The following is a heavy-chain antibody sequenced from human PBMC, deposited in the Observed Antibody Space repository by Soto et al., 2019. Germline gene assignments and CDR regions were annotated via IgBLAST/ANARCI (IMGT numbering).Heavy chain of an antibody. CDR3: ARDQSGGITMVRGVIPPLDY. CDR2: ISAYNGNT. CDR1: GYTFTSYG. Sequence: QVQLVQSGAEVKKPGASVKVSCKASGYTFTSYGISWVRQAPGQGLEWMGWISAYNGNTNYAQKLQRRVTMTTDTSTSTAYMELRSLRSDDKAVYYCARDQSGGITMVRGVIPPLDYWGQGTLVTVSS. D-gene: IGHD3-10*01. V-gene: IGHV1-18*01. J-gene: IGHJ4*02.